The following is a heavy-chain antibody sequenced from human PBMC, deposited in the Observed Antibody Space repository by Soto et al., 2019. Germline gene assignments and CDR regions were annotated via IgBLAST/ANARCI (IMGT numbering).Heavy chain of an antibody. CDR3: ARDLDGWNYASWFDP. Sequence: SVKVSCKASGGTFSSYAISWVRQAPGQGLEWMGGIIPIFGTANYAQKFQGRVTITADESTSAAYMELSSLRSEDTAVYYCARDLDGWNYASWFDPWGQGTLVTVSS. CDR1: GGTFSSYA. CDR2: IIPIFGTA. D-gene: IGHD1-7*01. J-gene: IGHJ5*02. V-gene: IGHV1-69*13.